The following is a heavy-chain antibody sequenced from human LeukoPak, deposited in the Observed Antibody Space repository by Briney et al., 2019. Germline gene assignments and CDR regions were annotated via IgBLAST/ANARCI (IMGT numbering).Heavy chain of an antibody. J-gene: IGHJ4*02. V-gene: IGHV4-4*09. Sequence: PSETLSLTCTVSGGSISSYYWSWIRQPPGKGLEWIGYIYTSGSTNYNPSLKSRVTISVDTSKNQFSLKLSSVTAADTAVYYCACIAPGGPVPYWGQGTLVTVSS. CDR2: IYTSGST. D-gene: IGHD6-13*01. CDR1: GGSISSYY. CDR3: ACIAPGGPVPY.